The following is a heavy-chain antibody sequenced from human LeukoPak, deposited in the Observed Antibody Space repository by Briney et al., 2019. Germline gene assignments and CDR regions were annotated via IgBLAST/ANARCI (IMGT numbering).Heavy chain of an antibody. D-gene: IGHD3-3*01. CDR3: ARGASGVVISFYFDY. J-gene: IGHJ4*02. Sequence: ASVKVSCKASGGTFSSYAISWVRQAPGQGLEWMGGIIPIFGTANCAQKFQGRVTITTDESTSTAYMELSSLRSEDTAVYYCARGASGVVISFYFDYWGQGTLVTVSS. CDR2: IIPIFGTA. CDR1: GGTFSSYA. V-gene: IGHV1-69*05.